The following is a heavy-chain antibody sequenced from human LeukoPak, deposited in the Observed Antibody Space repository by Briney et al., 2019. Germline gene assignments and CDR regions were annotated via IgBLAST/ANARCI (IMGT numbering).Heavy chain of an antibody. CDR3: ATRGLY. CDR1: GFTFSSYA. Sequence: GRSLRLSCAASGFTFSSYAMYWVRQPPGKGLEWVAVISYDGSNKYYADSVKGRFTISRDNSKNTLYLQMNSLRAEDTAVYYCATRGLYWGQGTLVTVSS. V-gene: IGHV3-30*04. CDR2: ISYDGSNK. J-gene: IGHJ4*02.